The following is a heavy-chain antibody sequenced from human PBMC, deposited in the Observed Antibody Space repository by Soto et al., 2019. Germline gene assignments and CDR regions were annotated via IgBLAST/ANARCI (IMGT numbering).Heavy chain of an antibody. V-gene: IGHV3-23*01. CDR1: GFTFSSYA. D-gene: IGHD7-27*01. J-gene: IGHJ4*02. CDR2: ISGSGGST. CDR3: AKGGPLTGDSSASTSFDY. Sequence: GGSLRLSCAASGFTFSSYAMSWVRQAPGKGLEWVSAISGSGGSTYYADSVKGRFTISRDNSKNTLYLQMNSLRAEDTAVYYCAKGGPLTGDSSASTSFDYWGQGTLVTVSS.